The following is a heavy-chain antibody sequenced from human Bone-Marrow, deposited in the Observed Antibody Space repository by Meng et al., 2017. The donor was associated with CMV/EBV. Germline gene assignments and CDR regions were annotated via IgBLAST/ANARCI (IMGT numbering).Heavy chain of an antibody. CDR3: ARGFQWLVP. CDR1: GYTFTSYD. CDR2: INPNSGGT. D-gene: IGHD6-19*01. J-gene: IGHJ5*02. Sequence: ASVKVSCKASGYTFTSYDINWVRQATGQGLEWMGWINPNSGGTNYAQKFQGRVTMTRDTSISTAYMELSRLRSDDTAVYYCARGFQWLVPWGQGTLVTVSS. V-gene: IGHV1-2*02.